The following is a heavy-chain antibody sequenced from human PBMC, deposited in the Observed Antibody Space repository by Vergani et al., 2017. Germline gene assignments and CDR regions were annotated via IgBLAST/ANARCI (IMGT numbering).Heavy chain of an antibody. J-gene: IGHJ5*02. D-gene: IGHD1-26*01. CDR1: GYTFTSYG. Sequence: QVQLVQSGAEVKKPGASVKVSCKASGYTFTSYGISWVRQAPGQGLEWMGWFNPNSGGTNYAQKFQGRVTMTRDTSISTAYMELSRLRSDDTAVYYCARDRIVGATDWFDPWGQGTLVTVSS. V-gene: IGHV1-2*02. CDR2: FNPNSGGT. CDR3: ARDRIVGATDWFDP.